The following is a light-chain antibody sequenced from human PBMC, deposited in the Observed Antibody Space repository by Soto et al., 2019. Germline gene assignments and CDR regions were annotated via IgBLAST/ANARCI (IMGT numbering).Light chain of an antibody. CDR3: QQTDSTPIT. CDR2: ASS. J-gene: IGKJ5*01. Sequence: DIQMTQSPSSLSASVGDRVTITCRASQPISKNLNWYQQRPGKPPNLLIYASSSLQRGVPPRFSGGGSGTEFTLTTTNLQPEDFATYYCQQTDSTPITFGQGTRLEMK. V-gene: IGKV1-39*01. CDR1: QPISKN.